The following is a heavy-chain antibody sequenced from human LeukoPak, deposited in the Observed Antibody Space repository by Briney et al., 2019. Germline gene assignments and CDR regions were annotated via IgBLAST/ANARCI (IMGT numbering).Heavy chain of an antibody. CDR2: IYYSGST. J-gene: IGHJ3*02. D-gene: IGHD1-1*01. CDR3: ARAKQLEPPQPYAFDI. Sequence: SETLSLTCTVSGGSISSSSYYWGWIRQPPGKGLEWIGSIYYSGSTYYNPSLKSRVTISVDTSKNQFSLKLSSVTAADTAVYYCARAKQLEPPQPYAFDIWGQGTMVTVSS. CDR1: GGSISSSSYY. V-gene: IGHV4-39*07.